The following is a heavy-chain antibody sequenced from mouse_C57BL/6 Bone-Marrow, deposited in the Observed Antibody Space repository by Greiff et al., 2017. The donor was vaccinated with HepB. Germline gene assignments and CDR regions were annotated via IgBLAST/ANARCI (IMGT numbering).Heavy chain of an antibody. V-gene: IGHV5-9-1*02. D-gene: IGHD1-1*01. CDR3: TRGTVVDAMDY. J-gene: IGHJ4*01. Sequence: EVQLVESGEGLVKPGGSLKLSCAASGFTFSSYAMSWVRQTPEKRLEWVAYISSGGDYIYYADTVKGRFTISRDNTRNTLYLQMSSLKSEDTAMYYCTRGTVVDAMDYWGQGTSVTVSS. CDR2: ISSGGDYI. CDR1: GFTFSSYA.